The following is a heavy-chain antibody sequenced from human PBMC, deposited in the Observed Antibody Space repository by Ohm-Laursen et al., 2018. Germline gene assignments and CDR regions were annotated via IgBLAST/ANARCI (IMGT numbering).Heavy chain of an antibody. Sequence: SLRLSCSASGFTFDDYAMHWVRQAPGKGLEWVSGISWNSGSIGYVDSVKGRFTISRDNSKNTLYLQMNSLRAEDTAVYYCAKDPITIVRGVRSYYFDYWGQGTLVTVSS. CDR3: AKDPITIVRGVRSYYFDY. V-gene: IGHV3-9*01. J-gene: IGHJ4*02. CDR2: ISWNSGSI. CDR1: GFTFDDYA. D-gene: IGHD3-10*01.